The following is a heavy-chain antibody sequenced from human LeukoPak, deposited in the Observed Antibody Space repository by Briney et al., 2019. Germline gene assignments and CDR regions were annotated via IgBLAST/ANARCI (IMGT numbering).Heavy chain of an antibody. CDR1: GYPFTNYG. Sequence: ASVKVSCKASGYPFTNYGIIWVRQAPGQGLEWMGWISAYNGNTNYAQKLQGSVTMTTDPSTSTAYMELRSLRSDDTAVYYCAGDGHDYGDYTPDYWGQGTLVTVSS. D-gene: IGHD4-17*01. V-gene: IGHV1-18*01. J-gene: IGHJ4*02. CDR3: AGDGHDYGDYTPDY. CDR2: ISAYNGNT.